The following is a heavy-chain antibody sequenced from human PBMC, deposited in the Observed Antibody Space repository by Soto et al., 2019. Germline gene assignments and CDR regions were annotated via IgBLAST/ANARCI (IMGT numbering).Heavy chain of an antibody. CDR2: LSAYNGNT. Sequence: GAAVKVSCNASGYSFTSYGISWGRPAPAQGIEWMGCLSAYNGNTNYAQKLQGRVTMTTDTSTSTAYMDLRSLRSEDTAVYYCARDDCWSGPPQLGRYYYHYYLMAFPGQRTTVT. CDR1: GYSFTSYG. CDR3: ARDDCWSGPPQLGRYYYHYYLMAF. J-gene: IGHJ6*02. V-gene: IGHV1-18*01. D-gene: IGHD3-3*01.